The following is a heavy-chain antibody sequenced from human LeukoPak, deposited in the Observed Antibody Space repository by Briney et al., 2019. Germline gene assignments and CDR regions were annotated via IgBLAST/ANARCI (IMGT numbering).Heavy chain of an antibody. J-gene: IGHJ1*01. CDR3: AKRVVVGATSPYSDFQH. V-gene: IGHV3-23*01. CDR1: GLIFSSYA. CDR2: ISGIGDTT. Sequence: PGGSLRLSCAASGLIFSSYAMGWVRQAPGKGLEWVSAISGIGDTTHYADSVKGRFTISRDNSKNALFLQMDSLRGEDTAVYYCAKRVVVGATSPYSDFQHWGQGTLVTVSS. D-gene: IGHD1-26*01.